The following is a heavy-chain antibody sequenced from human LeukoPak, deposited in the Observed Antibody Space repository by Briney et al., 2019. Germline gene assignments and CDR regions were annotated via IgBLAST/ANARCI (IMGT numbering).Heavy chain of an antibody. D-gene: IGHD1-7*01. CDR1: GGSISSYY. CDR3: ARGNYEQVLT. J-gene: IGHJ5*02. V-gene: IGHV4-59*12. CDR2: IYYSGST. Sequence: SETLSLTCTVSGGSISSYYWSWIRQPPGKGLEWIGYIYYSGSTYYNPSLKSRVTISVDTSKNQFSLKLSSVTAADTAVYYCARGNYEQVLTWGQGTLVTVSS.